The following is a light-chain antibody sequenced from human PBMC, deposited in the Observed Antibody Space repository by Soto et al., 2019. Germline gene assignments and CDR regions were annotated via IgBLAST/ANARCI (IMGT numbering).Light chain of an antibody. Sequence: DIQMTQSPSTLSAFVGDRVTITCRASQSISSWLAWFQQKPGKAPKLLIYKASSLESGVPSRFSGSGSGTEFTLTISSLQPDDFATYYCQQYNSYPFTFGGGTKVEIK. V-gene: IGKV1-5*03. J-gene: IGKJ4*01. CDR3: QQYNSYPFT. CDR2: KAS. CDR1: QSISSW.